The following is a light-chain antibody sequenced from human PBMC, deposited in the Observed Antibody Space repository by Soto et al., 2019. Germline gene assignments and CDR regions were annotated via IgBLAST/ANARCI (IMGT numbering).Light chain of an antibody. CDR1: TNDIGSYNY. V-gene: IGLV2-14*01. J-gene: IGLJ3*02. Sequence: QSALTQPASVSGSPGQSITLSCAGTTNDIGSYNYVSWFQQHPGEAPKLIIFEVTHRPSGISTRFSGSKSGNTASLTISDLQAEDEALYYCSSYKFSTTLRVFGGGTKATVL. CDR2: EVT. CDR3: SSYKFSTTLRV.